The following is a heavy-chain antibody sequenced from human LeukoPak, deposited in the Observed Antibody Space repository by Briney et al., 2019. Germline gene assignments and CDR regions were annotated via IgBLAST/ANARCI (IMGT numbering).Heavy chain of an antibody. CDR1: GGTFSSYA. V-gene: IGHV1-69*13. D-gene: IGHD2-15*01. Sequence: ASVKVSCKASGGTFSSYAISWVRQAPGQGLEWMGGIIPMFGTASYAQKFQGRVTITADESTSTAYMELSSLRSEDTAVYYCAKDGDCSGGSCYDYWGQGTLVTVSS. J-gene: IGHJ4*02. CDR3: AKDGDCSGGSCYDY. CDR2: IIPMFGTA.